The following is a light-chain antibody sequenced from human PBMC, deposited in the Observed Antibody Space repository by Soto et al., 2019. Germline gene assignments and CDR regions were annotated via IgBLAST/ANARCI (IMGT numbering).Light chain of an antibody. V-gene: IGKV3-20*01. J-gene: IGKJ1*01. CDR1: QSVASSF. CDR2: HAT. Sequence: EIVLTQSPGTLSLSPGERATLSCRGSQSVASSFLAWYQQKPGQAPRVLFYHATRRATGIPDRFSGSGSGTDFTLTISRLEPEDSAVYYCQQYGGSPWTFGQGTKVDIK. CDR3: QQYGGSPWT.